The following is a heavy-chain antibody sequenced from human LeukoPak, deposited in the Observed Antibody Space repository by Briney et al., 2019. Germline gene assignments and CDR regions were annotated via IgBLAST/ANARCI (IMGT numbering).Heavy chain of an antibody. Sequence: ASVKVSCKASGYTFTSYAMHWVRQAPGQRLEWMGWIDAGNGNTKYSQKFQGRVTITRDTSTSTAYMELRSLRSDDTAVYYCARGASCYNCLDYYYGMDVWGQGTTVTVSS. CDR2: IDAGNGNT. CDR1: GYTFTSYA. CDR3: ARGASCYNCLDYYYGMDV. V-gene: IGHV1-3*01. D-gene: IGHD2-15*01. J-gene: IGHJ6*02.